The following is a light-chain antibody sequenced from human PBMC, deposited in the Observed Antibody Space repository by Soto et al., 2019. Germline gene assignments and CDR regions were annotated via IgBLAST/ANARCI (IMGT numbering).Light chain of an antibody. V-gene: IGKV1-5*01. CDR1: QSIRNW. Sequence: DIQMTQSPSTLSASVGDRVTNTCRASQSIRNWLAWYQQKPGKAPKLLIYDASTLDSGVPSRFGGSGSGTEFTLTITSLQPADFATYHCQQYNSSSFGFGPGTKVDIK. CDR3: QQYNSSSFG. J-gene: IGKJ3*01. CDR2: DAS.